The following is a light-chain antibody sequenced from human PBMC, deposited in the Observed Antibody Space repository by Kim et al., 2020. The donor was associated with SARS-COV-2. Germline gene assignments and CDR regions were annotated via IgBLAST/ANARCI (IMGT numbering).Light chain of an antibody. V-gene: IGKV3-15*01. CDR3: QQYYYWPT. J-gene: IGKJ4*01. CDR2: SAT. CDR1: QSINTN. Sequence: ETVMTQSPATLSVSPGERATLSCRASQSINTNLAWYQLKPGQAPRLLIYSATTRATGVPARFGGSGSGTEFTLTISSLQPEDFAVYACQQYYYWPTFGGGTKVDIK.